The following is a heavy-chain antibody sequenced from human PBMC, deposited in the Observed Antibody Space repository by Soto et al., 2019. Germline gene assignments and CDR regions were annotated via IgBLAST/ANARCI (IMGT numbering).Heavy chain of an antibody. D-gene: IGHD6-13*01. Sequence: EAQLVESGGGLVQPGGSLRLSCAASGFTFSNYEMHWVRQAPGKGLEYVSGISNNGAHTDYAKSVKGRFTISRDNSENTLFLQMGSLRAQVMALNYGARRRYGSRWPNVNMDVWGKGTTVTVSS. V-gene: IGHV3-64*01. CDR2: ISNNGAHT. CDR3: ARRRYGSRWPNVNMDV. CDR1: GFTFSNYE. J-gene: IGHJ6*03.